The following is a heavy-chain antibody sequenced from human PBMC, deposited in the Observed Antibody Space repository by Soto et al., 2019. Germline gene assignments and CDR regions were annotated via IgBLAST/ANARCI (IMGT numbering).Heavy chain of an antibody. Sequence: PGGSLRLSCVASGFIFNSYSMNWVRQAPGKGLEWISYINSGSTSVFYADSVKGRFTISRDNSKNTLYLQMNSLRAEDTAVYYCAKGMLAARPVYDYWGQGTLVTVSS. CDR3: AKGMLAARPVYDY. D-gene: IGHD6-6*01. CDR2: INSGSTSV. J-gene: IGHJ4*02. V-gene: IGHV3-48*01. CDR1: GFIFNSYS.